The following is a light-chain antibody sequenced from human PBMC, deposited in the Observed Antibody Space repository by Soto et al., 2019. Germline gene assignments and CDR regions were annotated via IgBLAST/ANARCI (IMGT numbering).Light chain of an antibody. V-gene: IGKV3-15*01. CDR1: QSVSSN. J-gene: IGKJ5*01. Sequence: EIVMTQSPATLSVSPGERATLSCRASQSVSSNLAWYQQKPGQAPRLIIYDATTRATGMPARFSGSGSGTEFTLTISSLQSEDFAVYYCQQYDNWPPITFGQGTRLEIK. CDR3: QQYDNWPPIT. CDR2: DAT.